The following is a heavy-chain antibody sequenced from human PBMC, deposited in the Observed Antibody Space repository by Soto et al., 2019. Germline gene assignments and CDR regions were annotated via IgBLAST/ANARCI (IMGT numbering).Heavy chain of an antibody. CDR2: ISSSGSTI. CDR1: GFTFSSYE. V-gene: IGHV3-48*03. D-gene: IGHD3-22*01. Sequence: GGSLRLSCAASGFTFSSYEMNWVRQAPGKGLEWVSYISSSGSTIYYADSVKGRFTISRDNAKNSLYLQMNSLRAEDTAVYYCAREAGYYDSSGYYYSTDAFDIWGQGTMVTVSS. CDR3: AREAGYYDSSGYYYSTDAFDI. J-gene: IGHJ3*02.